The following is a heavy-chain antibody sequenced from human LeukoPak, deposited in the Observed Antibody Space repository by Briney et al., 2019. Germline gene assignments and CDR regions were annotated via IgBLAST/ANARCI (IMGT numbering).Heavy chain of an antibody. V-gene: IGHV3-64*01. CDR1: GFTFSTYA. J-gene: IGHJ4*02. CDR3: ARERYSYGCDY. D-gene: IGHD5-18*01. Sequence: GGSLRLSCAASGFTFSTYAMHWVRRAPGKGLEYVSAISSNGGTTYYAHSVKGRFTISRDNSKNTLYLQMGSLRAEDMAVYYCARERYSYGCDYWGQGTLVTVSS. CDR2: ISSNGGTT.